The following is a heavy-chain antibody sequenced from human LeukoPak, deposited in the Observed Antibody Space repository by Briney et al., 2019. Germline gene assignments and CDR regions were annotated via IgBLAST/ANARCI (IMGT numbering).Heavy chain of an antibody. Sequence: PGGSLRLSCAASAFSISRYWMSWVRQAPGKGLEWVASIKEDGSDEYYVDSVKGRFTISRDNSKNTLYLQMNSLRAEDTAVYYCAKDDPKAYFDYWGQGNLVTVSS. CDR2: IKEDGSDE. CDR1: AFSISRYW. V-gene: IGHV3-7*01. CDR3: AKDDPKAYFDY. J-gene: IGHJ4*02.